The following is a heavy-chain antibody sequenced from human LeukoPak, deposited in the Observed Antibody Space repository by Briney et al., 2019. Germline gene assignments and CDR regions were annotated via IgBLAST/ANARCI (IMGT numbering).Heavy chain of an antibody. J-gene: IGHJ4*02. CDR1: GYIFTGYY. CDR2: INPNSGGT. Sequence: GASVKVSCKASGYIFTGYYMHWVRQAPGQGLEWMGWINPNSGGTNSAQKFQGRVTMTRDTSISTAYMELRSLRSDDTAVYYCARDERDSCGGDCYYFDYWGQGTLVTVSS. V-gene: IGHV1-2*02. D-gene: IGHD2-21*02. CDR3: ARDERDSCGGDCYYFDY.